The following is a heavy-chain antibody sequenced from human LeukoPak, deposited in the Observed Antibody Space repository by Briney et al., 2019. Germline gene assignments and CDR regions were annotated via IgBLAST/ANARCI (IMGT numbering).Heavy chain of an antibody. CDR2: IYYSGST. V-gene: IGHV4-59*08. CDR1: GGSISSYY. CDR3: ARYYDFSPTCSAP. J-gene: IGHJ2*01. Sequence: SETLSLTCTVSGGSISSYYWSWIRQPPGKGLEWIGYIYYSGSTNYNPSLKSRVTISVDTSKNQFSLKLSSVTAADTAVYYCARYYDFSPTCSAPGGRGPLATFS. D-gene: IGHD3-3*01.